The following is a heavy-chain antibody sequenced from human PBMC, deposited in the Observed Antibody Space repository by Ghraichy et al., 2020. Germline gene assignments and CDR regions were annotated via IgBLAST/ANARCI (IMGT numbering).Heavy chain of an antibody. CDR1: GYSISSGYY. CDR3: ARHGSIVATEVRYYYYMDV. D-gene: IGHD5-12*01. V-gene: IGHV4-38-2*01. Sequence: SQTLSLTCAVSGYSISSGYYRGWIRQPPGKGLEWIGSIYHSGSTYYNPSLKSRVTISVDTSKNQFSLKLSSVTAADTAVYYCARHGSIVATEVRYYYYMDVWGKGTTVTVSS. J-gene: IGHJ6*03. CDR2: IYHSGST.